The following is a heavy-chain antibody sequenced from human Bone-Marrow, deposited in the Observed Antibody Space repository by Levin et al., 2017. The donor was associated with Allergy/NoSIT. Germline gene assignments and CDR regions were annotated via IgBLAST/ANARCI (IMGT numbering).Heavy chain of an antibody. CDR2: ISDSGGST. J-gene: IGHJ4*02. Sequence: ETLSLTCAASGFTFSTYAMNWVRQAPGKGLEWVSGISDSGGSTYYADSVKGRFTISRDNPKNTLYLQMNNLRAEDTAIYYCPKDRYCTTTTCPVDYWGQGILVTVSS. CDR3: PKDRYCTTTTCPVDY. V-gene: IGHV3-23*01. CDR1: GFTFSTYA. D-gene: IGHD2-2*01.